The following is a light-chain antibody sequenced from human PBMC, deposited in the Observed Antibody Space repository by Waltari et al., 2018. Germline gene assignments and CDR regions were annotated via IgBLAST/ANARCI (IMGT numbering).Light chain of an antibody. CDR1: SSDVGAYNY. CDR3: SSYTSSITYV. CDR2: DVS. Sequence: QSALTQPASVSGSPGQSITISCTGTSSDVGAYNYVSWYQQHPGKAPKLMIYDVSNRPSGVSNRFSGSKPGNTASLTISGLQAEDEADYYCSSYTSSITYVFGTGTEVTVL. V-gene: IGLV2-14*03. J-gene: IGLJ1*01.